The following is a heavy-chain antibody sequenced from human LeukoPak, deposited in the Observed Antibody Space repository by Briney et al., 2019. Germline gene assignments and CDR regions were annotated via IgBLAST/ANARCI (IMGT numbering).Heavy chain of an antibody. CDR2: LYPGGDT. CDR3: AGVRSGYDPIEY. CDR1: GFIVSTKY. J-gene: IGHJ4*02. Sequence: PGGSLRLSCAASGFIVSTKYMTWVRQIPGKGLEWVSILYPGGDTYYTDPVKGRFTISRDNSKNTLYLQMNSLRAEDTVVYFCAGVRSGYDPIEYWGQGTLVTVFS. V-gene: IGHV3-53*01. D-gene: IGHD5-12*01.